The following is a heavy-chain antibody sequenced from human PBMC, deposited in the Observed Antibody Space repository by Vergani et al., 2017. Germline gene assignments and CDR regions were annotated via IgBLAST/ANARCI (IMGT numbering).Heavy chain of an antibody. V-gene: IGHV4-39*02. CDR2: IYYSGST. CDR3: ARDLRIAARPNPSSSWSDNDY. CDR1: GGSISSSSYY. Sequence: QLQLQESGPGLVKPSETLSLTCTVSGGSISSSSYYWGWIRQPPGKGLEWIGSIYYSGSTYYNPSLKSRVTISVDTSKNQFSLKLSSVTAADTAVYYCARDLRIAARPNPSSSWSDNDYWGQGTLVTVSS. D-gene: IGHD6-6*01. J-gene: IGHJ4*02.